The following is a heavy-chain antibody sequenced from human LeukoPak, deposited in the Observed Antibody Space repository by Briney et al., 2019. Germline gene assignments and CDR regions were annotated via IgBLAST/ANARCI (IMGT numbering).Heavy chain of an antibody. J-gene: IGHJ4*02. CDR2: IKSKADGETI. D-gene: IGHD1-20*01. V-gene: IGHV3-15*07. CDR3: STLTSRGLSDS. Sequence: GGSLRLSCAASGFTFTNAWMNWVRQAPGKGLEWVGRIKSKADGETIDYAAPVKGRFTFSRDDSKNMPYLQMNSLKSEDTAVYYCSTLTSRGLSDSWGQGTLVTVSS. CDR1: GFTFTNAW.